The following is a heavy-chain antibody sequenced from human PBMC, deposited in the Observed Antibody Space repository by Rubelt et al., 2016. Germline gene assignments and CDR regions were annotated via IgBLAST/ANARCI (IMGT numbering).Heavy chain of an antibody. CDR2: ITNSGGST. CDR3: AKTRADSYGPYDY. CDR1: GFTFSTSA. D-gene: IGHD5-18*01. J-gene: IGHJ4*02. V-gene: IGHV3-23*01. Sequence: EVQVLESGGDVVQPGGSLRLSCAASGFTFSTSAMAWVRQAPGKGLEWVSSITNSGGSTYYADSVKGRFTISRDNFKNTLFLQLNSLRAEDTAVNYCAKTRADSYGPYDYWGQGTLVTVSS.